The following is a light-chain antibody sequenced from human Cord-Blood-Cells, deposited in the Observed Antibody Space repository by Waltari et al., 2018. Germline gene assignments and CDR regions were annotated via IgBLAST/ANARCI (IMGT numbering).Light chain of an antibody. Sequence: DIQMTQSPSSLSACVGDRVTITCPASQRISSYLNWYQQKPGKAPKLLIYAASSLQSGVPSRFSGSGSGTDFTLTSSSLQPEDFATYYCQQSYSTPPTFGQGTKVEIK. V-gene: IGKV1-39*01. CDR3: QQSYSTPPT. CDR2: AAS. J-gene: IGKJ1*01. CDR1: QRISSY.